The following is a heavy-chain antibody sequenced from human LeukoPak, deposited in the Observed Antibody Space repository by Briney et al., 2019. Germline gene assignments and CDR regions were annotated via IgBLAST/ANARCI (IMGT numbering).Heavy chain of an antibody. Sequence: PGGALRLSSAPSLFTFHTYWIRWGREAPGKRLGTGANLKQEESEKYYVDSVKRRFTISRDNAKNSLYVQMNSLRVEDTAVYYCARDQAYATSGYRPWAFDIWGRGTMVTVSS. J-gene: IGHJ3*02. CDR2: LKQEESEK. CDR1: LFTFHTYW. D-gene: IGHD3-22*01. CDR3: ARDQAYATSGYRPWAFDI. V-gene: IGHV3-7*01.